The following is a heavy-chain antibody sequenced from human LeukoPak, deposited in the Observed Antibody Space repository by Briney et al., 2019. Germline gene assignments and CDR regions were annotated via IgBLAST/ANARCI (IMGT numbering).Heavy chain of an antibody. V-gene: IGHV3-21*01. J-gene: IGHJ4*02. CDR1: GXTFSSYS. D-gene: IGHD5-18*01. CDR3: ARDDRYSYGYSQSGHFDY. CDR2: ISSTSNYI. Sequence: GGSLRLSCAASGXTFSSYSMNWVRQAPGKGLEWVSSISSTSNYIYYADSVKGRFTISRDNAKTSLYLQMNSLRAEDTAVYYCARDDRYSYGYSQSGHFDYWGQGILVTVSS.